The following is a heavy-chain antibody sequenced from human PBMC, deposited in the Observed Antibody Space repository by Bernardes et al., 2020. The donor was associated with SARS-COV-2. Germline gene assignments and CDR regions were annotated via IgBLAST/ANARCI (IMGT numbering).Heavy chain of an antibody. CDR1: GYTLSDLS. CDR2: FDPEDGEA. V-gene: IGHV1-24*01. Sequence: ASVKVSCKASGYTLSDLSMHWVRQAPGKGLEWMGSFDPEDGEAIYAQKFLGRVTMTADTSTYTSYMELSSLRSDDTAFYYCTTSLSLIVVVYAFDIWGQGTTVIVSS. D-gene: IGHD3-22*01. CDR3: TTSLSLIVVVYAFDI. J-gene: IGHJ3*02.